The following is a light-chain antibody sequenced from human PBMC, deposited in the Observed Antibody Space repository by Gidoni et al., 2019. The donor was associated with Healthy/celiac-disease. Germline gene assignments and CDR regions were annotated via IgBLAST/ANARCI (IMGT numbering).Light chain of an antibody. J-gene: IGKJ4*02. V-gene: IGKV3-11*01. CDR3: QQCNNWPPGT. CDR1: QSVSSY. CDR2: DAS. Sequence: EIVLTQSPATLSLSPGERATLSCRASQSVSSYLAWYQQKPGQAPRLLIYDASTRATGIPARFSGSGSGTEFTLTISSLESEDFAVYYCQQCNNWPPGTFGGGTKVEIK.